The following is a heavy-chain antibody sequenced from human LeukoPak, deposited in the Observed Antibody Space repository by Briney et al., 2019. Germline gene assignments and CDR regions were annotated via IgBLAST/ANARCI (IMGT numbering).Heavy chain of an antibody. J-gene: IGHJ4*02. Sequence: PGGSLRLSCAASGFTFSSYCMSWVRQAPGKGLEWVANIKQDGSEEYYVDSVKGRFTISRDNAKNSLYLQMNSLRAEDTAVYYCASERTEKVARYWGQGTLVTVSS. CDR2: IKQDGSEE. D-gene: IGHD5-12*01. V-gene: IGHV3-7*05. CDR1: GFTFSSYC. CDR3: ASERTEKVARY.